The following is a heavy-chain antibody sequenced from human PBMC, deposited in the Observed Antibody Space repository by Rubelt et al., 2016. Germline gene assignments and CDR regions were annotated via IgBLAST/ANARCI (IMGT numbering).Heavy chain of an antibody. V-gene: IGHV3-74*01. CDR3: ARDVLD. Sequence: EVQLVESGGGLVQPGGSLRLSCAASGFIFSNHWMYWVREVPGKGLVWVSRINGDGSSTNYADTVKGRFHTSRDSANHNVYLERTSLRAEDTAVYYCARDVLDWGQGILVTVSS. J-gene: IGHJ4*02. CDR1: GFIFSNHW. D-gene: IGHD5/OR15-5a*01. CDR2: INGDGSST.